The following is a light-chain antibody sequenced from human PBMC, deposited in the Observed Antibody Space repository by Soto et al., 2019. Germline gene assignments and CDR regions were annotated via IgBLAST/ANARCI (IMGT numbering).Light chain of an antibody. J-gene: IGKJ5*01. CDR1: QSVSSSY. CDR2: GAS. V-gene: IGKV3D-20*02. CDR3: QQRSNWLFT. Sequence: EIVLTQSPGTLSLSPGERATLSCRASQSVSSSYLAWYQQKPGQAPRLLIYGASSRATGIPARFSGSGSGTDFTLTISSLEPEDFAVYYCQQRSNWLFTFGQGTRLEIK.